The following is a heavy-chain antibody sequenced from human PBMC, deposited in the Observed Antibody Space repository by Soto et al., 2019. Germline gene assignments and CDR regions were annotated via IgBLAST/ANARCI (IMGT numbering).Heavy chain of an antibody. D-gene: IGHD3-3*01. CDR2: IKSKIDGGTT. Sequence: EVQLVESGGDLVKPGGSLRLSCAASGFTFSNAWMNWVRQAPGKGLEWVGRIKSKIDGGTTDYAAPVKGRFTISRDDSKTTLYLQMNSLKTKDTAVYYCWYWSGYFGDVWGQGTTVTVSS. CDR1: GFTFSNAW. CDR3: WYWSGYFGDV. V-gene: IGHV3-15*07. J-gene: IGHJ6*02.